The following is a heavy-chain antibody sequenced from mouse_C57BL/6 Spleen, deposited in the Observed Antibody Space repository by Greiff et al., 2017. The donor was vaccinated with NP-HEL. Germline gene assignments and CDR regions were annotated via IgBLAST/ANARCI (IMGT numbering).Heavy chain of an antibody. D-gene: IGHD6-1*01. CDR1: GYAFSSSW. V-gene: IGHV1-82*01. CDR2: IYPGDGDT. Sequence: QVQLKQSGPELVKPGASVKISCKASGYAFSSSWMNWVKQRPGKGLEWIGRIYPGDGDTNYNGKFKGKATLTADKSSSTAYMQLSSLTSEDSAVYFCARGGSVAWFAYWGQGTLVTVSA. CDR3: ARGGSVAWFAY. J-gene: IGHJ3*01.